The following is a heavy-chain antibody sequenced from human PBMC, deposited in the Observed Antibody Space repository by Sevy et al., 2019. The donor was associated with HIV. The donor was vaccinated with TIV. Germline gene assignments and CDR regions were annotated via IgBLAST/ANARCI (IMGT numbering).Heavy chain of an antibody. J-gene: IGHJ5*02. V-gene: IGHV3-9*01. CDR3: SRGTTWSGSDDL. CDR1: GFTFGDYT. CDR2: ISWNGDNM. Sequence: GGSLRLSCAASGFTFGDYTMHWVRQAPGKGLEWVSGISWNGDNMAYADSLKGRFTISRDNARNSLFLQMSNLKPEDTAFYYCSRGTTWSGSDDLWGQGTLVTVSS. D-gene: IGHD6-13*01.